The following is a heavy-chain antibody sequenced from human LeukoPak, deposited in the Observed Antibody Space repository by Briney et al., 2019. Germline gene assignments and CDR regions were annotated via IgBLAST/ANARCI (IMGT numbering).Heavy chain of an antibody. CDR2: IYYSGST. CDR1: GGSISSSSYY. D-gene: IGHD6-19*01. V-gene: IGHV4-61*01. J-gene: IGHJ4*02. CDR3: ATAPSSGWYYFDY. Sequence: SETLSLTCTVSGGSISSSSYYWSWIRQPPGKGLEWIGYIYYSGSTNYNPSLKSRVTISVDTSKNQFSLKLSSVTAADTAVYYCATAPSSGWYYFDYWGQGTLVTVSS.